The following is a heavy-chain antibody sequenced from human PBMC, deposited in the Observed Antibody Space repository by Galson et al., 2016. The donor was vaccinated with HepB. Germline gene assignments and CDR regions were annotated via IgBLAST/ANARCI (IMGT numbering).Heavy chain of an antibody. CDR2: ISSVGSTI. J-gene: IGHJ4*02. D-gene: IGHD2-21*02. Sequence: SLRLSCAVSGFTLRSYSMNWVRQAPGKGLEWVSYISSVGSTIYYANSVKGRFTVSRDNSQNSLYLQMNSPRAEDTAVYYCATPIVVVTGPDYWGQGTLVTVSS. V-gene: IGHV3-48*04. CDR3: ATPIVVVTGPDY. CDR1: GFTLRSYS.